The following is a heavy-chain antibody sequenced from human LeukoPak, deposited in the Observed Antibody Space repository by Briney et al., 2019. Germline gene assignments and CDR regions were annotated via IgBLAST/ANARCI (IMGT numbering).Heavy chain of an antibody. J-gene: IGHJ4*02. CDR1: GYTFTSYD. Sequence: GASVKVSCKASGYTFTSYDINWVRQATGQGLEWMGWTNPNSGNTGYAQKFQGRVTITRNTSISTAYMELSSLRSEDTAIYYCTRVFARGGEISGSYYYYWGQGTLVTVSS. D-gene: IGHD1-26*01. V-gene: IGHV1-8*03. CDR2: TNPNSGNT. CDR3: TRVFARGGEISGSYYYY.